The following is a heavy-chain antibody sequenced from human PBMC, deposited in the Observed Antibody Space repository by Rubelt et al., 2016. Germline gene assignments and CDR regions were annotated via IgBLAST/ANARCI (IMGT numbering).Heavy chain of an antibody. CDR3: ARERVELGQLVSLAVLDY. D-gene: IGHD6-6*01. Sequence: VQLVESGGGLVQPGGSLRLSCAASGFTFSSYWMSWVRQAPGKGLEWVANIKQDGSEKYYVDSVKGRFTISRDNAKNLLYLQINSLRAEDTAVYCCARERVELGQLVSLAVLDYWGQGTLVTVSS. V-gene: IGHV3-7*01. CDR2: IKQDGSEK. J-gene: IGHJ4*02. CDR1: GFTFSSYW.